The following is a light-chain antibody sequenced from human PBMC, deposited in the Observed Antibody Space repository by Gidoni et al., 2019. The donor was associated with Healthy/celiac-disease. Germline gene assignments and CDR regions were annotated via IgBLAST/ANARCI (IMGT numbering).Light chain of an antibody. CDR1: QSVSSN. V-gene: IGKV3-15*01. CDR3: QQYNNGTRT. J-gene: IGKJ1*01. CDR2: GSS. Sequence: DIVMTQSPATLSVSPGERATLSCRDSQSVSSNLAWYQQKPGQAPRLLIYGSSTRATGSTARFSGRGSGTEVTITISSMQYEDFAVDYCQQYNNGTRTFGQGTKVEIK.